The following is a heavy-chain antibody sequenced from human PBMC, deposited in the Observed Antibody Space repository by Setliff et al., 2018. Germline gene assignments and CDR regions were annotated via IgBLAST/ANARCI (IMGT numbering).Heavy chain of an antibody. CDR1: GYTFTSYG. CDR2: ISVYNGNT. V-gene: IGHV1-18*01. CDR3: ARGPPDFVVVPAAAKFDY. J-gene: IGHJ4*02. Sequence: GASVKVSCKASGYTFTSYGFSWVRQAPGQGLEWMGRISVYNGNTNYGQKYQGRVTMTIDTPTSTAYMELRSLRSDDTAVYYCARGPPDFVVVPAAAKFDYWGQGTLVTVSS. D-gene: IGHD2-2*01.